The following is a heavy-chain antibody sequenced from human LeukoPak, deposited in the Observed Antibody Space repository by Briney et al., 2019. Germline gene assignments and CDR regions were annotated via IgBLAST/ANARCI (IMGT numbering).Heavy chain of an antibody. J-gene: IGHJ1*01. Sequence: SGPTLGKPSKTLTLTCTFSGISLTTSGVGVGWIRQPPGKALEWLALIYWDDDKRLSPSLKTRLTITKDTSKNQVVLTMTNMDPVDTATYYCAHRKGGRWYEHWGQGTLVTVSS. V-gene: IGHV2-5*02. D-gene: IGHD6-13*01. CDR3: AHRKGGRWYEH. CDR1: GISLTTSGVG. CDR2: IYWDDDK.